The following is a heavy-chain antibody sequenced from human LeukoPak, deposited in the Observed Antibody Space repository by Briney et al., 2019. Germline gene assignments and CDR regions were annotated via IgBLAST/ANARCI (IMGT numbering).Heavy chain of an antibody. CDR2: IYVDGRTT. CDR1: GFTFSNYW. Sequence: GGSLRLSCVASGFTFSNYWMHWVRQPPGKGLVWVSRIYVDGRTTNYADSVKGRFTISRDNAKNTVYQEMSSLSVEDTATYYCIRDFRSADLWGQGTLVTVTS. V-gene: IGHV3-74*01. J-gene: IGHJ5*02. CDR3: IRDFRSADL.